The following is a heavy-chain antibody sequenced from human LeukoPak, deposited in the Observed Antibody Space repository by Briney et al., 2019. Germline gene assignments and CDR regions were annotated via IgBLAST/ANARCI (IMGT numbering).Heavy chain of an antibody. CDR2: ISYSGST. D-gene: IGHD4-17*01. Sequence: ASETLSLTCAVSGGSISPYYWMWIRQPPGKGLEWIGYISYSGSTSFNPSLKSRVTISLDTSTNRVSLKLSSVTAADTALHYCARAGSFRLTTTLWGQGTLVTVSS. CDR1: GGSISPYY. V-gene: IGHV4-59*01. J-gene: IGHJ4*02. CDR3: ARAGSFRLTTTL.